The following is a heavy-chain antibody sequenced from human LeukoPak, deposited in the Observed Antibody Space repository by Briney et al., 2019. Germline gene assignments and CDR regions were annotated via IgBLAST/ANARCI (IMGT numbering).Heavy chain of an antibody. CDR1: GGTFSSYA. Sequence: SVKVSCKASGGTFSSYAISWVRQAPGQGLEWMGGIIPIFGTANYAQKFQGRVTITTDESTSTAYMELSSLRSEDTAVYYCARASYCSSTSCYQPDAFDIWGQGTMVTVSS. D-gene: IGHD2-2*01. J-gene: IGHJ3*02. CDR2: IIPIFGTA. CDR3: ARASYCSSTSCYQPDAFDI. V-gene: IGHV1-69*05.